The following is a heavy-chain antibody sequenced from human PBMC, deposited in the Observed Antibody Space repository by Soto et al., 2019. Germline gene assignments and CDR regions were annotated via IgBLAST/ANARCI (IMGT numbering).Heavy chain of an antibody. CDR3: AKETYYGSGRYYPYYYYYYGMDV. CDR2: ISYDGSNK. V-gene: IGHV3-30*18. J-gene: IGHJ6*02. D-gene: IGHD3-10*01. Sequence: GGSLRLSCAASGFTFSSYGMHWVRQAPGKGLEWVAVISYDGSNKYYADSVKGRFTISRDNSKNTLYLQMNSLRAEDTAVYYCAKETYYGSGRYYPYYYYYYGMDVWGQGTTVTVSS. CDR1: GFTFSSYG.